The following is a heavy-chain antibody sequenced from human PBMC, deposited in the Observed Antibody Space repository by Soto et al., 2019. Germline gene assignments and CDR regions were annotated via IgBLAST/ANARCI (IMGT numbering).Heavy chain of an antibody. CDR2: MYYSGST. Sequence: XGTLCLTGTVSGGSISSYYWSGIRQPPGKGLEWIGYMYYSGSTNYNPSLKSRVTISVDTSKNQFSLKLSSVTAADTAVYYCGGKNYDSSGYFDYWGQGTLVTVSS. J-gene: IGHJ4*02. CDR1: GGSISSYY. V-gene: IGHV4-59*01. CDR3: GGKNYDSSGYFDY. D-gene: IGHD3-22*01.